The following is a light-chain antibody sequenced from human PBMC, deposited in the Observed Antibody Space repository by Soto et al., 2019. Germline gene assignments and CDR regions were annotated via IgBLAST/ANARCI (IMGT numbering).Light chain of an antibody. CDR2: DVG. J-gene: IGLJ1*01. Sequence: QSVLTQPASVSGSPGQSITISCTGTSSDVGGYNYVSWFQQHPGKAPKLMIYDVGNRPSGVSNRFSDSKSGNTASLTIFGLQAEDEADYYCSSYTSSSTFYVFGTGTKVTVL. V-gene: IGLV2-14*01. CDR1: SSDVGGYNY. CDR3: SSYTSSSTFYV.